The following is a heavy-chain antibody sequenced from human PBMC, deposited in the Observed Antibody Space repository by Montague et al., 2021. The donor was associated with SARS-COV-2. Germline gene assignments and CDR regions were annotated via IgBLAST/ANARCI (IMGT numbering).Heavy chain of an antibody. CDR3: ARGQRQRFSVFGVLAGGPELKHYALDV. D-gene: IGHD3-3*01. Sequence: SETLSLTCTVSGSSISGYYWSWIRQPPGKGLEWIGYIYYTGSTNYNPSFYSRASMSVDTSKNQFSLKLRSATAADTAVYFCARGQRQRFSVFGVLAGGPELKHYALDVWGLGITVTVS. CDR2: IYYTGST. CDR1: GSSISGYY. V-gene: IGHV4-59*13. J-gene: IGHJ6*02.